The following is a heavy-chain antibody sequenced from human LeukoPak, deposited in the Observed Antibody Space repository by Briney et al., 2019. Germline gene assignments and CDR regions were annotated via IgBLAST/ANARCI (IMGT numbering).Heavy chain of an antibody. V-gene: IGHV4-39*07. CDR3: ARDYRVSLSDTSPDDAFDV. J-gene: IGHJ3*01. CDR1: GGSISRSSYY. Sequence: PSETLSLTCTVSGGSISRSSYYWGWIRQTPGMGLEWIGSVSYSGNTDYNPSLKSRVTISVDTSENLFSLRLTSVTAADTAVYYCARDYRVSLSDTSPDDAFDVWGQGTVVTVSS. D-gene: IGHD3-16*02. CDR2: VSYSGNT.